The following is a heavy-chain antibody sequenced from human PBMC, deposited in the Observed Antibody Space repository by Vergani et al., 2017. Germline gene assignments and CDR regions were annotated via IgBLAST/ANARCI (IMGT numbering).Heavy chain of an antibody. CDR2: IYHTGSA. D-gene: IGHD2-8*01. CDR3: ARDCTSGGCPDNYGMDV. J-gene: IGHJ6*02. V-gene: IGHV4-38-2*02. CDR1: GYSITSGYY. Sequence: QVQLLESGPGLLKPSETLSLTCSVSGYSITSGYYWGWIRQPPGRGLEWIGSIYHTGSAYYNPSLKSRVTISVDTSKNQFSLKLSSVTAADTAVYYCARDCTSGGCPDNYGMDVWGQGATVTVSS.